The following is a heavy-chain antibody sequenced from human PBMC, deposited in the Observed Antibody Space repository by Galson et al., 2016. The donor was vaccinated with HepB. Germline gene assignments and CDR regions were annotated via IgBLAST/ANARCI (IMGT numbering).Heavy chain of an antibody. J-gene: IGHJ4*02. CDR1: GHTFTNYW. Sequence: QSGAEVKKPGESLKISCKGSGHTFTNYWIGWVRQMPGKGLEWMGIFFPADSDTRYSPSFQGQVSISADKSISTAYLQWNSLQASDTAMYYCARRRGGIYYFDSWGQGTLVTVS. D-gene: IGHD2/OR15-2a*01. V-gene: IGHV5-51*01. CDR3: ARRRGGIYYFDS. CDR2: FFPADSDT.